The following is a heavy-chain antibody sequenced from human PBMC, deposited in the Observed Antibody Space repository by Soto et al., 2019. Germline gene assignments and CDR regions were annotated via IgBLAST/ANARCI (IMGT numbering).Heavy chain of an antibody. CDR1: GGSFSGYY. V-gene: IGHV4-34*01. CDR3: ARGARITIFGVVIRYYYYYGMDV. D-gene: IGHD3-3*01. Sequence: PSETLSLTCAVYGGSFSGYYWSWIRQPPGKGLEWIGEINHSGSTNYNPSLKSRVTISVDTSKNQFSQKLSSVTAADTAVYYCARGARITIFGVVIRYYYYYGMDVWGQGTTVTVSS. CDR2: INHSGST. J-gene: IGHJ6*02.